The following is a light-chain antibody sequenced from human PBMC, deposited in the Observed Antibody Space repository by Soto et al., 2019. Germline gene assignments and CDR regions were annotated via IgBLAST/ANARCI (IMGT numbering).Light chain of an antibody. CDR3: LLPYSDAWV. V-gene: IGLV7-46*01. J-gene: IGLJ3*02. CDR1: TGAVTSSHY. CDR2: DTY. Sequence: QAVVTQEPSLTVSPGGTVTLNCGSSTGAVTSSHYPYWFQQKAGQAPRTLIYDTYNKQSWTPARFSGSLLGGKAALTLSGAQPEDEADYYCLLPYSDAWVFGGGTQLTVL.